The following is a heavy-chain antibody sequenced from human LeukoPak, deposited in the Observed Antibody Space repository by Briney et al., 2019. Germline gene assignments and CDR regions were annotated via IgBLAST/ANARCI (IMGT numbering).Heavy chain of an antibody. J-gene: IGHJ6*03. CDR1: GIAFSNYA. D-gene: IGHD1-26*01. CDR3: AKSWGSTRPYYNYMDV. Sequence: GGSLRLSCAASGIAFSNYAMSWVRQTPGKGLEWVSIIGYRGGSIYYAYSVKGRFTISRDNSKNTLSLQMNGLRPEDTAVYYCAKSWGSTRPYYNYMDVWGKGTTVTVSS. CDR2: IGYRGGSI. V-gene: IGHV3-23*01.